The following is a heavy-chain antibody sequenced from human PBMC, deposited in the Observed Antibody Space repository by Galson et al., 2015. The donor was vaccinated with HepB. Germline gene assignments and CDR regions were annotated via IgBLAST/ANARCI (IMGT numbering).Heavy chain of an antibody. CDR3: AKSNRGLGSGHYGGGYFDL. J-gene: IGHJ2*01. V-gene: IGHV3-66*01. D-gene: IGHD4-23*01. Sequence: SLRLSCAASGFTVIGNYMAWVRQAPGKGLEWVSVVYRGGGRYYADSVQGRFTIFRDDSKNTLFLQTNSLRVEDTAVYYCAKSNRGLGSGHYGGGYFDLWGRGILVTVSS. CDR1: GFTVIGNY. CDR2: VYRGGGR.